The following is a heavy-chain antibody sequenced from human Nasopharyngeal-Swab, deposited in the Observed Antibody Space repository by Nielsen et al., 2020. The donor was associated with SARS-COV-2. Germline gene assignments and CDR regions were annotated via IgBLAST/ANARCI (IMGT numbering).Heavy chain of an antibody. CDR1: GYIFSNYW. CDR3: ARLLLSKYFDY. J-gene: IGHJ4*02. CDR2: IYPGDSDT. V-gene: IGHV5-51*01. Sequence: SCKGSGYIFSNYWIGWVRQMPGKGLEWVGIIYPGDSDTRYSPSFQGQVTISADKSISTTYLQWSSLKASDTAMYYCARLLLSKYFDYWGQGTLVTVSS.